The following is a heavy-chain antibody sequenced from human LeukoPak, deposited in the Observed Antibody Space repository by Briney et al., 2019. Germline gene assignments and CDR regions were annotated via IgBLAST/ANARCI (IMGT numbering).Heavy chain of an antibody. V-gene: IGHV3-30*04. Sequence: GGSLRLSCAASGFTFSSYAMHWVRQAPGKGLEWVAVISYDGSNKYYADSVKGRFTISRDNSKNTLYLQMNSLRAEDTAVYYCARDDLYNSSWYGVLDYWGQGTLVTVSS. J-gene: IGHJ4*02. CDR1: GFTFSSYA. D-gene: IGHD6-13*01. CDR2: ISYDGSNK. CDR3: ARDDLYNSSWYGVLDY.